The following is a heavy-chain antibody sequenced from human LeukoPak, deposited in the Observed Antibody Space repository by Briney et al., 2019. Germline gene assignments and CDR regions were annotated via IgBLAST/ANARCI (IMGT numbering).Heavy chain of an antibody. V-gene: IGHV1-2*02. D-gene: IGHD2-15*01. CDR1: GYTFTGYY. CDR2: INPNSGGT. Sequence: GASVKVSCKASGYTFTGYYMHWVRQAPGQGLEWMGWINPNSGGTNYAQKFQGRVTMIRDTSISTAYMELTRLRSDDTAVYYCAREGEDSEDTNWFDPWGQGTLVTVSS. J-gene: IGHJ5*02. CDR3: AREGEDSEDTNWFDP.